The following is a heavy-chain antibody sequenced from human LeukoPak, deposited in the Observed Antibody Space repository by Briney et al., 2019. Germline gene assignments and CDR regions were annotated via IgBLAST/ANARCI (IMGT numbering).Heavy chain of an antibody. V-gene: IGHV3-30*18. CDR1: GFTFSSYG. CDR3: AKAIRLSSGIDY. Sequence: GGSLRLSCAASGFTFSSYGMHWVRPAPGKGLEWVAVISYDGSNKYYADSVKGRFTISRDNSKNTLYLQMNSLRAEDTAVYYCAKAIRLSSGIDYWGQGTLVTVSS. D-gene: IGHD6-19*01. CDR2: ISYDGSNK. J-gene: IGHJ4*02.